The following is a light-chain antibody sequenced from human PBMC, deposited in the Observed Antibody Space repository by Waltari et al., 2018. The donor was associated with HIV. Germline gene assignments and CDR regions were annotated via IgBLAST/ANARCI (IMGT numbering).Light chain of an antibody. CDR1: SSDVGGYNY. V-gene: IGLV2-14*01. Sequence: QAALTQPASVSGSPGQSITISCTGTSSDVGGYNYVSWYQQHPGKAHRLMIYEVSNRPPVVSNRFSGSKSGYTASLTISGLQAEDEADYYCSSYTSSSTLYVVFGGGTKLTVL. CDR2: EVS. CDR3: SSYTSSSTLYVV. J-gene: IGLJ2*01.